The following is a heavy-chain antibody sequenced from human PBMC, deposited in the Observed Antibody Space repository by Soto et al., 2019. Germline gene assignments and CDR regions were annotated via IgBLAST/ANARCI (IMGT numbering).Heavy chain of an antibody. CDR1: GGSFSGYY. D-gene: IGHD3-3*01. Sequence: QVQLQQWGAGLLKPSETLSLTCAVYGGSFSGYYWSWIRQPPGKGLEWIGEINHSGSTNYNPSLKSPVTISVDTSKNQFSLKLSSVTAADTAVYYCARGGPYYDFWSGYYKSSYMDVWGKGTTVTVSS. J-gene: IGHJ6*03. V-gene: IGHV4-34*01. CDR2: INHSGST. CDR3: ARGGPYYDFWSGYYKSSYMDV.